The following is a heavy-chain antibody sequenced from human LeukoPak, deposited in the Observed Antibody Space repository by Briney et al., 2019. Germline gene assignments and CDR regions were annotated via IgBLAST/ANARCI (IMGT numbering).Heavy chain of an antibody. Sequence: GGSLRLSCAACGFIFRDYYMSWIRQARGRGLEGVSYISCSGCTIYYADSLMRRFTISRDNPKNSLCLQMNSLSAEDTAVYYCSRAVGGFDIWGQGTMVTVSS. CDR2: ISCSGCTI. V-gene: IGHV3-11*01. CDR1: GFIFRDYY. J-gene: IGHJ3*02. CDR3: SRAVGGFDI.